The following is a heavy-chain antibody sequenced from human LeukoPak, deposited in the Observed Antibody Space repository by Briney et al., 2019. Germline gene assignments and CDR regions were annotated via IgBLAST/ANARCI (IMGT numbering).Heavy chain of an antibody. J-gene: IGHJ4*02. CDR1: GYIFIRYG. CDR2: INPYNSNK. Sequence: ASVTVSFTASGYIFIRYGISWVRQAPGQGLEWMGWINPYNSNKNFAQKLQGRVTMTTDTSTSTAYMELRSLRSDDTAVYYCARDRSYTDYSLVYWGQGTLVTVSS. D-gene: IGHD4/OR15-4a*01. CDR3: ARDRSYTDYSLVY. V-gene: IGHV1-18*01.